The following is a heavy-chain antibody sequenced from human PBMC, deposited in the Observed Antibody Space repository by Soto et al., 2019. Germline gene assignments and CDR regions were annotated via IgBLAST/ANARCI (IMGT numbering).Heavy chain of an antibody. Sequence: QVQLVQSGAEVKKPGASVKVSCKASGYTFTSYAMHWVRQAPGQRLEWMGWINAGNGNTKYSQKFQGRVTITRDTSASTAYMELSSLRSEDTAVYYCARDLYPGVLLWFGELAPYYYMDVWGKGTTVTVSS. D-gene: IGHD3-10*01. V-gene: IGHV1-3*01. CDR1: GYTFTSYA. CDR2: INAGNGNT. J-gene: IGHJ6*03. CDR3: ARDLYPGVLLWFGELAPYYYMDV.